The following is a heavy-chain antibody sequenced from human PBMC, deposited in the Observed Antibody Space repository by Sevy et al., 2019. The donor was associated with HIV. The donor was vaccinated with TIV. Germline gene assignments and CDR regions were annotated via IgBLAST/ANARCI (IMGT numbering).Heavy chain of an antibody. CDR2: IYWNGGNI. D-gene: IGHD3-3*01. CDR3: ARDQTRFLQSDDTFDI. Sequence: GGSLRLSCAASGFMFADYGMSWVRQAPGKGLEWVSGIYWNGGNIDYADSVKGRFTISRDNDKNSLYLQRNSLIAADTAVYYCARDQTRFLQSDDTFDIWGQGSMVTVSS. CDR1: GFMFADYG. V-gene: IGHV3-20*04. J-gene: IGHJ3*02.